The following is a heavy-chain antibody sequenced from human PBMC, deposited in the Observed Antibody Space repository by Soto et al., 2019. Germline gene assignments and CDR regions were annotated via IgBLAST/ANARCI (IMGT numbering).Heavy chain of an antibody. V-gene: IGHV3-64D*06. J-gene: IGHJ6*02. Sequence: GGFPRLSCSASGFTFSRYAMYWVRQAPGKGLEYVSATSSNGGSTYYADSVKGRFTISRDNSKNTLYLQMSSLRAEDTAVYYCVKDLEVVATTIVQYYGMDVWGQGTTVPVSS. D-gene: IGHD2-15*01. CDR2: TSSNGGST. CDR1: GFTFSRYA. CDR3: VKDLEVVATTIVQYYGMDV.